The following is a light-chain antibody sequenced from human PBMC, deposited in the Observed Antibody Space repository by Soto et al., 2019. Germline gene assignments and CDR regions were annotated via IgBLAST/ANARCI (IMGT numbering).Light chain of an antibody. J-gene: IGKJ1*01. Sequence: EIVLTQSPAILSMSPGERATISYRASQSVSSYFAWYQQKPGQAPRLLIYDASNRATGVPARFSGSGSGTDFTLTISSLEPEDFAVYYCQQRRYWPVTFGQGTKVDIK. V-gene: IGKV3-11*01. CDR1: QSVSSY. CDR3: QQRRYWPVT. CDR2: DAS.